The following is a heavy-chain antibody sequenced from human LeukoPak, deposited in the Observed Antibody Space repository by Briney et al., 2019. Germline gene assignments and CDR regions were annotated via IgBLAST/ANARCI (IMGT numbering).Heavy chain of an antibody. Sequence: ASVKVSCNASGYTFTSYYMHWVRQAPGQGLEWMGWISDYNGNTNYAQKLQGRVTMTTDTSTSTAYMELRSLRSDDTAVYYCARDLYRDSLPVSWFDPWGQGTLVTVSS. D-gene: IGHD4-11*01. J-gene: IGHJ5*02. CDR1: GYTFTSYY. CDR2: ISDYNGNT. V-gene: IGHV1-18*04. CDR3: ARDLYRDSLPVSWFDP.